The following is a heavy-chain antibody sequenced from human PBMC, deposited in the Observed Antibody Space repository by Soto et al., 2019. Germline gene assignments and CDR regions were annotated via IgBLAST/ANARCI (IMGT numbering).Heavy chain of an antibody. CDR2: TYYRSKWYN. CDR3: ARDSSGEAVAGNNWFDP. D-gene: IGHD6-19*01. Sequence: PSQTLSLTCAISWDSVSSNSAGWNWTRQSPSRGLEWLGRTYYRSKWYNDYAVSVKSRININPDTSKNQFSLQLNSVTPEDTAVYYCARDSSGEAVAGNNWFDPCGQGTLLTVSS. J-gene: IGHJ5*02. V-gene: IGHV6-1*01. CDR1: WDSVSSNSAG.